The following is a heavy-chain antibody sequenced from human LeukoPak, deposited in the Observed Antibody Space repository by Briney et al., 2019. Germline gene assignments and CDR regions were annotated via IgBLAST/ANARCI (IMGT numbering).Heavy chain of an antibody. CDR3: ASGYYDSSGYPSFDY. CDR2: INAGNGNT. J-gene: IGHJ4*02. V-gene: IGHV1-3*01. D-gene: IGHD3-22*01. Sequence: ASVKVSCKASGYTFTSYAMHWVRQAPGQRLEWMGWINAGNGNTKYSQKFQGGVTITRDTSASTAYMELSSLRSEDTAVYYCASGYYDSSGYPSFDYWGQGTLVTVSS. CDR1: GYTFTSYA.